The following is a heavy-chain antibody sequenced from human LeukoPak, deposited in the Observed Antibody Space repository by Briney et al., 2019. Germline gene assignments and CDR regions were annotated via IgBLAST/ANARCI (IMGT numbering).Heavy chain of an antibody. CDR2: IYYSGST. Sequence: KTSETLSLTCTVSGGSISGYHWSWIRQPPGKGLDWIGYIYYSGSTKYNPSLKSRVTMSVDTSKNQSSLKLSSVTAADTAVYYCARGGLENGYHANDGFDICGQGTMVTVSS. D-gene: IGHD3-22*01. CDR3: ARGGLENGYHANDGFDI. J-gene: IGHJ3*02. CDR1: GGSISGYH. V-gene: IGHV4-59*01.